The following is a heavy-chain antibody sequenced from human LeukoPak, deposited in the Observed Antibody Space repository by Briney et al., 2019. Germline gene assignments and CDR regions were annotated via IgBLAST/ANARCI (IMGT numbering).Heavy chain of an antibody. CDR3: ARGKSYYDSTEGGFDY. D-gene: IGHD3-3*01. CDR1: GGSFRGYY. CDR2: ITHSGST. V-gene: IGHV4-34*01. J-gene: IGHJ4*02. Sequence: SETLSLTCAVYGGSFRGYYWSWIRQSPGKGLEWIGEITHSGSTNYNPSLKSRVTISVDTSKKQFSLKLSSVTAADTAVYYCARGKSYYDSTEGGFDYWGQGTLVTVSS.